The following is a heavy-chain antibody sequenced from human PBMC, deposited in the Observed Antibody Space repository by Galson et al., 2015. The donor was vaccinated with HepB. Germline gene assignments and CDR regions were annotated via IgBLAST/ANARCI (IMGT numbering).Heavy chain of an antibody. CDR2: IIPIFGTA. J-gene: IGHJ4*02. CDR3: ARGRYDSSGYYAMGYYFDY. Sequence: SVKVSCKASGSTFTSYAMNWVRQAPGQGLEWMGGIIPIFGTANYAQKFQGRVTITADESTSTAYMELSSLRSEDTAVYYCARGRYDSSGYYAMGYYFDYWGQGTLVTVSS. V-gene: IGHV1-69*13. D-gene: IGHD3-22*01. CDR1: GSTFTSYA.